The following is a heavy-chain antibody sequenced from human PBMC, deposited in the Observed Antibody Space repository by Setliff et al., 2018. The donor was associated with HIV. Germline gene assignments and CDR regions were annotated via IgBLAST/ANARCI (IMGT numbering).Heavy chain of an antibody. CDR3: VSNWGNY. CDR1: GFTFSSYT. CDR2: ISSSGYI. D-gene: IGHD7-27*01. J-gene: IGHJ4*02. V-gene: IGHV3-21*01. Sequence: GGSLRLSCAASGFTFSSYTMNWVRQAPGKGLQWVSSISSSGYIYYADSMKGRFTVSRDDAKNSVYLQMDSLRDEDAGLYYCVSNWGNYWGQGTLVTVSS.